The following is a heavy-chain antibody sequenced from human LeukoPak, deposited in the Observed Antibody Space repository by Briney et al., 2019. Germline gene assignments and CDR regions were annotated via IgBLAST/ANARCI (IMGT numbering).Heavy chain of an antibody. Sequence: SRDNSKNTLYLQMNSLRAEDTAVYYCAKPLYGDYNWFDPWGQGTLVTVSS. J-gene: IGHJ5*02. V-gene: IGHV3-23*01. CDR3: AKPLYGDYNWFDP. D-gene: IGHD4-17*01.